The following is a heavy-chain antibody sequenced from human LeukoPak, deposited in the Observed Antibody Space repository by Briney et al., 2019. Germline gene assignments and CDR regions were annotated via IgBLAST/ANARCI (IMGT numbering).Heavy chain of an antibody. CDR2: INPSGGST. D-gene: IGHD6-19*01. J-gene: IGHJ4*02. V-gene: IGHV1-46*01. CDR1: GYTFINYY. Sequence: ASVKVSCKASGYTFINYYMHWVRQAPGQGLEWMGIINPSGGSTTYAQKFQGRVTMTRDMSTSTVYMELSSLRSEDTAVYYCARAPVGYSSSFDYWGQGTLVTVSS. CDR3: ARAPVGYSSSFDY.